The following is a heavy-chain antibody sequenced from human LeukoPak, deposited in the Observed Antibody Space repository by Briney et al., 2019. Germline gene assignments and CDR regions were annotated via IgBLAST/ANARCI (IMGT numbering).Heavy chain of an antibody. CDR1: GYTFTSYG. V-gene: IGHV1-18*01. D-gene: IGHD1-14*01. J-gene: IGHJ4*02. CDR3: ARERYGPQHFDY. Sequence: AAVKVSCKASGYTFTSYGISWVRQAPGQGLEWMGWISAYNGNTNYAQKLQGRVTMTTDTSTSTAYLELRSLRSDDTAVYFCARERYGPQHFDYWGQGTLVTVSS. CDR2: ISAYNGNT.